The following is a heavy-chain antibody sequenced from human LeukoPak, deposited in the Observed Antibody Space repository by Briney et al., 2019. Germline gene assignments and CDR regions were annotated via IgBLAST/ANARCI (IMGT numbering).Heavy chain of an antibody. V-gene: IGHV1-18*01. CDR1: GYTFTSYG. Sequence: RASVKVSCKASGYTFTSYGISWVRQAPGQGLEWMGWISAYNGNTNYAQKLQGRVTMTRGTSISTAYIELSRLTSDDTAVYYCARGREVAGTVGYWGQGALVTVSS. CDR3: ARGREVAGTVGY. D-gene: IGHD6-19*01. J-gene: IGHJ4*02. CDR2: ISAYNGNT.